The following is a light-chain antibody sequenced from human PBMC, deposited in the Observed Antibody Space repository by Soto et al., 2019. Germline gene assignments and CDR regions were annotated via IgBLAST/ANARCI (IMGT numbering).Light chain of an antibody. J-gene: IGKJ5*01. CDR1: QSVSSNY. Sequence: EIVLTQSPGTLSLSPGERATLSCRASQSVSSNYLAWYRQRPGQAPRLLIYGASSRATGIPDRFSGSGSGTDFTLTISRLESEDFAVYYCQQYDSWPITFGHGTRVDIK. CDR2: GAS. CDR3: QQYDSWPIT. V-gene: IGKV3-20*01.